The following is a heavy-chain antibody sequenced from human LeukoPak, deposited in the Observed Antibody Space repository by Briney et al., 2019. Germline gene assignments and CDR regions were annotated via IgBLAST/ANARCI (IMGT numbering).Heavy chain of an antibody. CDR2: IKQDGSEN. V-gene: IGHV3-7*01. CDR1: GFTFSDYY. Sequence: GGSLRLSCAASGFTFSDYYMSWIRQAPGKGLEWVANIKQDGSENYFVDAVKGRFTISRDNARNSLYLQMNSLRVEDTAVYYCARRRYGEAFDVWGQGTMVTVSS. J-gene: IGHJ3*01. D-gene: IGHD3-9*01. CDR3: ARRRYGEAFDV.